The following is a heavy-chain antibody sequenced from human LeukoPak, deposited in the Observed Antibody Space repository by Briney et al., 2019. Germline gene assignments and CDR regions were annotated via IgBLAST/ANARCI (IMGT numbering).Heavy chain of an antibody. CDR2: IYYSGST. CDR1: GGSISSSSYY. CDR3: ARGILLWFGESAGFDY. J-gene: IGHJ4*02. V-gene: IGHV4-39*07. D-gene: IGHD3-10*01. Sequence: SETLSLTCTVSGGSISSSSYYWGWIRQPPGKGLEWIGSIYYSGSTYYNPSLKSRVTISVDTSKNQFSLKLSSVTAADTAVYYCARGILLWFGESAGFDYWGQGTLVTVSS.